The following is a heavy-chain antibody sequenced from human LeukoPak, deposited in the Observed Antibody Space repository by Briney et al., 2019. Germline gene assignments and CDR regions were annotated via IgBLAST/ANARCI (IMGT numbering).Heavy chain of an antibody. V-gene: IGHV3-49*03. CDR1: GFTFGDYA. J-gene: IGHJ4*02. CDR2: IRSKTYGGTT. D-gene: IGHD3-9*01. Sequence: GGSLRLSCTASGFTFGDYAMSWFRQAPGKGLEWVGFIRSKTYGGTTEYAASVKGRFTISRDDCKSIAYLQMNSLKTEDTAVYYCTSTYYDILTGYRPLDYWGQGTLVTVSS. CDR3: TSTYYDILTGYRPLDY.